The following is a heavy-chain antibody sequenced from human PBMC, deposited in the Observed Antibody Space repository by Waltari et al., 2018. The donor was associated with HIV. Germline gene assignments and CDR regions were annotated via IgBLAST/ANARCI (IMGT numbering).Heavy chain of an antibody. Sequence: EVQLVQSGAEVKKPGESLKISCKGSGYSFTSYWIGWVRQMPGKGLEWMGIIYPGDSDTRYSPSFQGQVTSSADKSISTAYLQWSSLKASDTAMYYCARHGSAPYCSGGSCHLDYWGQGTLVTVSS. J-gene: IGHJ4*02. CDR1: GYSFTSYW. CDR3: ARHGSAPYCSGGSCHLDY. V-gene: IGHV5-51*01. CDR2: IYPGDSDT. D-gene: IGHD2-15*01.